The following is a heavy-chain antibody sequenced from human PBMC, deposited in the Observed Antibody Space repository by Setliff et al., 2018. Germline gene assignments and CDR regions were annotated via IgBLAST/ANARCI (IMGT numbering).Heavy chain of an antibody. V-gene: IGHV5-51*01. CDR1: GYSFTKYW. Sequence: PGESLKISCKAAGYSFTKYWIGWVRQMPGKGLEWMGIIDPADSDTTYSPSFQGQVTISADKSIGTAYLQMDSLRAEDTAVYYCAKEVPYDNGFIYLDYWGLGTLVTVSS. D-gene: IGHD5-12*01. J-gene: IGHJ4*02. CDR2: IDPADSDT. CDR3: AKEVPYDNGFIYLDY.